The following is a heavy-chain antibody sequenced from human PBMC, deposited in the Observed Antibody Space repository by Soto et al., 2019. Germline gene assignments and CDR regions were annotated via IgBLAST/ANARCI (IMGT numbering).Heavy chain of an antibody. CDR3: ARVRAAAGKNYYYYGMDV. D-gene: IGHD6-13*01. J-gene: IGHJ6*02. CDR2: ISGNNGNT. CDR1: GYGFSSYG. V-gene: IGHV1-18*01. Sequence: GASVKVYWKAAGYGFSSYGITWVRQAPGQGLEWMGWISGNNGNTNYAQRFQGWVTMTRDTSTSTAYMELSRLRSDDTAVYYCARVRAAAGKNYYYYGMDVWGQGTTVTVSS.